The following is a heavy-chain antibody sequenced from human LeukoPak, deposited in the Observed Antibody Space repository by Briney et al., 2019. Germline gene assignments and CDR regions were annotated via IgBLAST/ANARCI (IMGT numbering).Heavy chain of an antibody. CDR3: ARHVIPTVTYNWFDP. Sequence: GESLKISCKGSGYSFTSYWISWVRQMPGKGLEWMGRIDPSDSYTNYSPSFQGHVTISADKSISTAYLQWSSLKASDTAMYYCARHVIPTVTYNWFDPWGQGTLVTVSP. CDR2: IDPSDSYT. J-gene: IGHJ5*02. V-gene: IGHV5-10-1*01. CDR1: GYSFTSYW. D-gene: IGHD4-17*01.